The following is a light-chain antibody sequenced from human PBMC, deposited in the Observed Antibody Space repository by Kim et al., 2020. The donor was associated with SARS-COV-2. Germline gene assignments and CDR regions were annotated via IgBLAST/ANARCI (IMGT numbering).Light chain of an antibody. V-gene: IGLV5-45*02. CDR2: YKSDSDK. Sequence: LTCTLRSGINVVTYRIDWYQQRPGSPPQYLLRYKSDSDKQQGSGVPSRFSESKDASANAGILLISGLQSEDEADYYCMISHNGAWVFGGGTQLTVL. CDR1: SGINVVTYR. J-gene: IGLJ3*02. CDR3: MISHNGAWV.